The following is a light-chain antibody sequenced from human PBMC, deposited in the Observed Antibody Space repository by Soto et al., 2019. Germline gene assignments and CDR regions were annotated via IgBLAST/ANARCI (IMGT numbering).Light chain of an antibody. CDR3: MQALQATLT. CDR2: LGS. Sequence: DIVMTQSPLSLPVTPGEPASISCRSSQSLLNSNGYNYLDWYLQKPGQSPQLLIYLGSSRASGVPDRFSGSGSGTDFTLTISRVEAEDVGFYYCMQALQATLTFGQGTKVDIX. J-gene: IGKJ1*01. CDR1: QSLLNSNGYNY. V-gene: IGKV2-28*01.